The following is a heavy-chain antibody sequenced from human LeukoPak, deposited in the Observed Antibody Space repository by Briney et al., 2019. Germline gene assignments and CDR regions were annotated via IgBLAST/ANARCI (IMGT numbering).Heavy chain of an antibody. D-gene: IGHD6-19*01. CDR1: GDSISYFY. Sequence: PSETLSLTCSVSGDSISYFYWSWIRQAAGKGLEWIGRMSSSGNNDYNASLKSRVTMSVDTSKNQFSLKLTSVAAADTAMYYCARAVSGRYLYYYIDVWGKGTTVTVSS. CDR3: ARAVSGRYLYYYIDV. V-gene: IGHV4-4*07. J-gene: IGHJ6*03. CDR2: MSSSGNN.